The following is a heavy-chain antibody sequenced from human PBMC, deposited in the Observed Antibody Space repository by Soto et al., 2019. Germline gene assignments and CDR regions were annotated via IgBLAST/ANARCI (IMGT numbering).Heavy chain of an antibody. J-gene: IGHJ5*02. Sequence: QVQLVESGGGVVQPGRSLRLSCAASGFTFSSYGMHWVRQAPGKGLEWVAVIWYDGSNKYYADSVKGRFTISRDNSKNTLYLQMNSLRAEDTAVYYCARAGGIAVAGTGWFDPWGQGTLVTVSS. CDR3: ARAGGIAVAGTGWFDP. CDR2: IWYDGSNK. D-gene: IGHD6-19*01. V-gene: IGHV3-33*01. CDR1: GFTFSSYG.